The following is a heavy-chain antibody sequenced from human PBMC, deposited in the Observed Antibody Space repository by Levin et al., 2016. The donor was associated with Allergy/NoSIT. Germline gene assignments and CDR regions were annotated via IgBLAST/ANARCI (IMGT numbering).Heavy chain of an antibody. Sequence: SLKISCAASGFTFSSYGMHWVRQAPGKGLEWVAVISYDGSNKYYADSVKGRFTISRDNSKNTLYLQMNSLRAEDTAVYYCAKDYYDSSGYPHLLLFDYWGQGTLVTVSS. J-gene: IGHJ4*02. V-gene: IGHV3-30*18. CDR3: AKDYYDSSGYPHLLLFDY. D-gene: IGHD3-22*01. CDR1: GFTFSSYG. CDR2: ISYDGSNK.